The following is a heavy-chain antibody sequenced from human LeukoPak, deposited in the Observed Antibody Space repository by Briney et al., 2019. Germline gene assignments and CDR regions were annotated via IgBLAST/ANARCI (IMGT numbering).Heavy chain of an antibody. CDR2: ISSSSSYI. D-gene: IGHD2-15*01. CDR3: ARDIVVVVAAQKALDI. CDR1: GFTFSSYS. Sequence: GGSLRLSCAASGFTFSSYSMNWVRQAPGKGLEWVSSISSSSSYIYYADSVKGRFTISRDNAKNSLYLQMNSLRAEDTAVYYCARDIVVVVAAQKALDIWGQGTMVTVSS. V-gene: IGHV3-21*01. J-gene: IGHJ3*02.